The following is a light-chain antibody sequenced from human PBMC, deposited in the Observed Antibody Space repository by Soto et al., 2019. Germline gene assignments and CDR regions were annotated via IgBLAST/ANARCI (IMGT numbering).Light chain of an antibody. CDR1: QDISNY. CDR3: QQYDNLPLT. Sequence: DIQMTQSPSSLSSSVGDRVTIAFQASQDISNYLHWYQQKPGKAPKLLIFGASTLQSGVPSRFSGSGSGTDFTFTISSLQPEDIATYYCQQYDNLPLTFGGGTKVDIK. J-gene: IGKJ4*01. CDR2: GAS. V-gene: IGKV1-33*01.